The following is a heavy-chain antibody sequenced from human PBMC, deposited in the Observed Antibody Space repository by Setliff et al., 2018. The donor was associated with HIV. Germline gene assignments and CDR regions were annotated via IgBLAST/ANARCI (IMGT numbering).Heavy chain of an antibody. V-gene: IGHV4-34*01. D-gene: IGHD1-7*01. CDR1: GGSFSNYY. CDR3: ARVRLELRQYWFDS. J-gene: IGHJ5*01. Sequence: PSETLSLTCTVYGGSFSNYYTNWIRQPPGKGLEWIGELSPSGTTRSNPSLQSRVTISLDTSNNQFSLKLTSVTAADTAMYYCARVRLELRQYWFDSWGQGSPVTVSS. CDR2: LSPSGTT.